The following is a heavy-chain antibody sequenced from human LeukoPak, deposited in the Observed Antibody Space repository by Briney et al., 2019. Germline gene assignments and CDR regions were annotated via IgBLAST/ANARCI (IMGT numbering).Heavy chain of an antibody. CDR2: INHSGST. CDR3: AREISGAFDI. V-gene: IGHV4-34*01. CDR1: GGSFSGYY. J-gene: IGHJ3*02. Sequence: PSETLSLTCAVYGGSFSGYYWSWIRQPPGKGLEWIGEINHSGSTNYNPSLKSRVTISVDTSKNQFSLNLSSVTAADTAVYYCAREISGAFDIWGQGTMVTVSS.